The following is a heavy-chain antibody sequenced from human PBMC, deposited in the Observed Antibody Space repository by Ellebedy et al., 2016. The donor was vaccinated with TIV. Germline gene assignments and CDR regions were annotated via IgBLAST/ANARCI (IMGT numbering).Heavy chain of an antibody. CDR3: AKGSSSGFTYDRVGFEY. CDR1: GFTFSSFA. CDR2: ISSDGSNT. J-gene: IGHJ4*02. D-gene: IGHD3-22*01. V-gene: IGHV3-23*01. Sequence: GGSLRLSCAASGFTFSSFAMHWVRQAPGKGLEWLSVISSDGSNTYHADSVKGRFTITRDNSKTPLYLQMNRLRTEDTAVYLCAKGSSSGFTYDRVGFEYWGQGALVTVSS.